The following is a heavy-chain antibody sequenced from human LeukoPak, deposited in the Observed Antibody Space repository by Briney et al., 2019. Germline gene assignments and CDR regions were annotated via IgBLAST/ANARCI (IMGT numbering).Heavy chain of an antibody. CDR2: IYWDDGK. CDR1: AFSLTTSGVG. D-gene: IGHD4-23*01. Sequence: SGPTLVKPTQTLTLTCTFSAFSLTTSGVGVGWIRQPPGKALEWLALIYWDDGKRYSPSLKSRLTITKDTSKNQVVLTMTNMDPVDTATYYCALRAHTVAALYYFDYWGQGTLVTVSS. CDR3: ALRAHTVAALYYFDY. J-gene: IGHJ4*02. V-gene: IGHV2-5*02.